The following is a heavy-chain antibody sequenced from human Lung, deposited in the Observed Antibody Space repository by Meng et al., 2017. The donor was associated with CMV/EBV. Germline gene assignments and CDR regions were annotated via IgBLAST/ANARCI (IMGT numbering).Heavy chain of an antibody. D-gene: IGHD2-2*01. V-gene: IGHV1-2*02. J-gene: IGHJ4*02. Sequence: ASXXVSXKASGYTFTGYYMHWVRQAPGQGLEWMGWINPNSGGTNYAQKFQGRVTMNRDTSISTAYMKLSRLRSNDTAVYYCAGGPRSSTSLGYWGQGTLVTFSS. CDR1: GYTFTGYY. CDR3: AGGPRSSTSLGY. CDR2: INPNSGGT.